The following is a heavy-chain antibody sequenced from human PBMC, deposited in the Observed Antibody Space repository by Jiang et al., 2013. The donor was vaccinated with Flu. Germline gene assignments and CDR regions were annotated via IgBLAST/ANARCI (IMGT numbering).Heavy chain of an antibody. D-gene: IGHD3-16*01. CDR3: AAESGVDWRYIWGDALHI. CDR2: TYYRSRWYN. J-gene: IGHJ3*02. Sequence: IRQSPSRGLEWLGRTYYRSRWYNDYAVSVKSRITINPDTSKNQFSLQLNSVTPEDTAVYYCAAESGVDWRYIWGDALHIWGQGTTVTVSS. V-gene: IGHV6-1*01.